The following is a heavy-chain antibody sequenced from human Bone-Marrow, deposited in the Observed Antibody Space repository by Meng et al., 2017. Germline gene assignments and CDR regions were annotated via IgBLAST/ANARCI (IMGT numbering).Heavy chain of an antibody. D-gene: IGHD3-22*01. CDR3: ASGVDSSGYYPERYYGMDV. J-gene: IGHJ6*02. CDR1: GYSISSGYY. CDR2: INHSGST. Sequence: SETLSLTCTVSGYSISSGYYWSWIRQPPGKGLEWIGEINHSGSTNYNPSLKSRVTISVDTSKNQSSLKLSSVTAADTAVYYCASGVDSSGYYPERYYGMDVWGQGTTVTVSS. V-gene: IGHV4-38-2*02.